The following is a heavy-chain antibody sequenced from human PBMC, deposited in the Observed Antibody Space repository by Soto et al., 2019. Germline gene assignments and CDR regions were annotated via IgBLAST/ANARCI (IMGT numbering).Heavy chain of an antibody. V-gene: IGHV5-51*01. J-gene: IGHJ6*02. D-gene: IGHD1-26*01. Sequence: GASLKISCKGSAYSFTSYWIGWVRQLPGKGLEWMGIIYPGDSATRYSPSFQGQIPTPAAKSISTDSLQLSSLRASKTPRYYCARWGGSIRLGWYGMDVWGQGTRVRVSS. CDR3: ARWGGSIRLGWYGMDV. CDR1: AYSFTSYW. CDR2: IYPGDSAT.